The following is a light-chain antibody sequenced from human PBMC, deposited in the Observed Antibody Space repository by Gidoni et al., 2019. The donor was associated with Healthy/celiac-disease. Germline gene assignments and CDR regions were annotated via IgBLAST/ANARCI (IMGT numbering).Light chain of an antibody. CDR2: AES. CDR1: QGISSY. V-gene: IGKV1-9*01. CDR3: QQLNSYPRT. Sequence: DIQLTQSPSFLSASVGDRVTITCRASQGISSYLAWYQQKPGKAPKLLIYAESTLQSGVPSRFSGSGSGTEFTLTISSLQPDDFATYYCQQLNSYPRTFGQGTKVEIK. J-gene: IGKJ1*01.